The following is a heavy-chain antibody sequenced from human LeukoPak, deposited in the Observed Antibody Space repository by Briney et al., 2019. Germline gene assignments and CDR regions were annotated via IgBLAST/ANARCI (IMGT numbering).Heavy chain of an antibody. CDR2: INSDGRTT. D-gene: IGHD3-22*01. CDR3: ARPYYDGSGYYHGPPDY. Sequence: GGSLRLSCAASGFTFSSHWMHWVRQAPGKGLVWVSRINSDGRTTSYADSVKGRFTFSRENAKNTLYLQMNSLRAEDTAVYYCARPYYDGSGYYHGPPDYWGQGALVTVSS. J-gene: IGHJ4*02. CDR1: GFTFSSHW. V-gene: IGHV3-74*01.